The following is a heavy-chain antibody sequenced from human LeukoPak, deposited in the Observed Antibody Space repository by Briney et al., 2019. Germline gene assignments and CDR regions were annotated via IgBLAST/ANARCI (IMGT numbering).Heavy chain of an antibody. CDR3: AKDIEASFRLKNAFDI. D-gene: IGHD6-25*01. CDR2: ISWNSGSI. J-gene: IGHJ3*02. Sequence: GGPLRLSCAASGFTFDDYAMHWVRQAPGKGLEWVSGISWNSGSIGYADSVKGRFTISRDNAKNSLYLQMNSLRAEDTALYYCAKDIEASFRLKNAFDIWGQGTMVTVSS. V-gene: IGHV3-9*01. CDR1: GFTFDDYA.